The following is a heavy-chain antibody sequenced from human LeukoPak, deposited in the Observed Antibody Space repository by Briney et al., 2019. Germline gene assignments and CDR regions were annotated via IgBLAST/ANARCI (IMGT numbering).Heavy chain of an antibody. J-gene: IGHJ4*02. Sequence: SGTLSLTCAVSGGSLSSYYWSWIRQPPGKGLEWIGYIYYSGTTNYNPSLKSRDTISVDTSKNQFTLKLSSVTAADTAVYYCARRNTMVRGVPYFDYWGQGTLVTVSS. V-gene: IGHV4-59*01. CDR1: GGSLSSYY. CDR3: ARRNTMVRGVPYFDY. D-gene: IGHD3-10*01. CDR2: IYYSGTT.